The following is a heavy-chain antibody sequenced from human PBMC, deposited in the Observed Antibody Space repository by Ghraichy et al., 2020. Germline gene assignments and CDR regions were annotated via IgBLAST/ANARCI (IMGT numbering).Heavy chain of an antibody. Sequence: GGSLRLSCQGSGFTFSSFSMNWIRQAPGKGLEWVSSISRSGTDIDYADSVRGRFTISRYNAKNSLSLQMNSLRAEDTAVYYCAGDSVASIDYFDYWGQGTLVTVSS. CDR2: ISRSGTDI. V-gene: IGHV3-21*01. CDR1: GFTFSSFS. D-gene: IGHD1-26*01. J-gene: IGHJ4*02. CDR3: AGDSVASIDYFDY.